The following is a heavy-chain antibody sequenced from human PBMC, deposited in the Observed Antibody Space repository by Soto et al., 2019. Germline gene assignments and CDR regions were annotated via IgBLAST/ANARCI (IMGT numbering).Heavy chain of an antibody. CDR1: GFTFNDFE. J-gene: IGHJ4*02. CDR3: ARESEDLTSNFDY. CDR2: IDGSGTTK. Sequence: EVQLLESGGGLVQPGGSLRLSCGVSGFTFNDFEMNWVRQAPGKGLEWLAYIDGSGTTKKYADSVRGRFTISRDNPNNSLFLQMSSLSAADTAIYYCARESEDLTSNFDYWGQGTLVTVSS. V-gene: IGHV3-48*03.